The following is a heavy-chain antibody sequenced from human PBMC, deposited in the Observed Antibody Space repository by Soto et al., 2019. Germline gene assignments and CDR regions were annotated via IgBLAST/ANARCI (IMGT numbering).Heavy chain of an antibody. V-gene: IGHV3-7*01. CDR3: VRDDFGLGLDY. CDR2: DGKNK. Sequence: GGSLRLSCAVSGFNFKNYYMNWVRQAPGKGLEWVANDGKNKYYADSVKGRFTISRDNAKNSVYLEMHSLRAEDTAVYYCVRDDFGLGLDYWGLGTLVTVSS. CDR1: GFNFKNYY. J-gene: IGHJ4*02. D-gene: IGHD7-27*01.